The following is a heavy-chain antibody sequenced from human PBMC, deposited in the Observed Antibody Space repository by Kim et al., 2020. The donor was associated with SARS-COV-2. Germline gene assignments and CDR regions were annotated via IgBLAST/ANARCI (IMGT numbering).Heavy chain of an antibody. CDR2: IYYSGST. CDR3: ARGAAVGATRFDY. J-gene: IGHJ4*02. CDR1: GDSLSSSDYF. Sequence: SETLSLTCTVSGDSLSSSDYFWGWIRQPPGKGMEWIGSIYYSGSTLYTPSLKSRVTISVDTSKNQFSLRVNSVTAADTAVYYCARGAAVGATRFDYWGQGTLVTVSS. D-gene: IGHD1-26*01. V-gene: IGHV4-39*07.